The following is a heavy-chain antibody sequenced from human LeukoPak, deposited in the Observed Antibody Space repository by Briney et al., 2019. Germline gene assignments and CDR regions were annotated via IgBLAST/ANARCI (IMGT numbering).Heavy chain of an antibody. CDR2: IYYSGST. J-gene: IGHJ4*02. Sequence: SETLSLTCTVSGGSINSYYWSWIRQPPGKGLEWIGYIYYSGSTNYNPSLKSRVTISVDTSKNQFSLKLSSVTAADTAVYYCARDDYWGQGTLVTVSS. CDR3: ARDDY. V-gene: IGHV4-59*12. CDR1: GGSINSYY.